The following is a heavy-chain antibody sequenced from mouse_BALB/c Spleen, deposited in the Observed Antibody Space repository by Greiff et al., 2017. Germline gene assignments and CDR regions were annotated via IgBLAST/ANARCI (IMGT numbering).Heavy chain of an antibody. Sequence: EVKLMESGGGLVQPGGSLRLSCATSGFTFTDYYMSWVRQPPGKALEWLGFIRNKANGYTTEYSASVKGRFTISRDNSQSILYLQMNTLRAEDSATYYCARDLLDYWGQGTTLTVSS. J-gene: IGHJ2*01. CDR3: ARDLLDY. CDR1: GFTFTDYY. V-gene: IGHV7-3*02. CDR2: IRNKANGYTT.